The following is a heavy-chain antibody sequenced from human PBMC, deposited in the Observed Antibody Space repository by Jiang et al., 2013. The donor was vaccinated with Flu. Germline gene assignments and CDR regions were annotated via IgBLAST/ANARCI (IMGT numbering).Heavy chain of an antibody. Sequence: CKASGYTFTRLCYALGAPGPRTKGLSGWDGSTLAMVTQNNSQKFQGRVTITRDTSASTAYMELSSLRSEDTAVYYCARGRVWYSSSSGVYFDYWGQGTLVTVSS. CDR1: GYTFTRLC. CDR2: STLAMVT. J-gene: IGHJ4*02. V-gene: IGHV1-3*01. CDR3: ARGRVWYSSSSGVYFDY. D-gene: IGHD6-6*01.